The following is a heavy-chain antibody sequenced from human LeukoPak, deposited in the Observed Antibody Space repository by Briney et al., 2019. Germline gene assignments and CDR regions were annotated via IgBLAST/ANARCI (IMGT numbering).Heavy chain of an antibody. CDR3: ARVGIDIVLMVYRPGQTYYYYMDV. Sequence: ASVKVSCKASGYTFTSYAMNWVRQAPGQGLEWMGWINTNTGNPTYAQGFTGRFVFSLDTSVSTAYLQISSLKAEDTAVYYCARVGIDIVLMVYRPGQTYYYYMDVWGKGTTVTVSS. J-gene: IGHJ6*03. CDR1: GYTFTSYA. D-gene: IGHD2-8*01. CDR2: INTNTGNP. V-gene: IGHV7-4-1*02.